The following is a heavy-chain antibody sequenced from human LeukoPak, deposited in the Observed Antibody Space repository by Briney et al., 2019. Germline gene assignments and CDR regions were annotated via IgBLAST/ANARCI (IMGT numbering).Heavy chain of an antibody. D-gene: IGHD2-15*01. Sequence: PGGSLRLSCAASGFTFSIAWISWVRQAPGKGLEWVGRIKSKTDGGTTDYAAPVKARFTISRDDSKNTLYLQMNSLKTVDTAVYYCTTEIVVVVAAASDYWGQGTLVTVSS. CDR2: IKSKTDGGTT. V-gene: IGHV3-15*01. J-gene: IGHJ4*02. CDR3: TTEIVVVVAAASDY. CDR1: GFTFSIAW.